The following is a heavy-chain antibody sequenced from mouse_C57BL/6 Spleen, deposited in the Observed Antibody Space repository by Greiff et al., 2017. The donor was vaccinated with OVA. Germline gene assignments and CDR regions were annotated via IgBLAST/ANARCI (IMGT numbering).Heavy chain of an antibody. V-gene: IGHV1-50*01. J-gene: IGHJ3*01. CDR1: GYTFTSYW. CDR2: IDPSDSYT. Sequence: VKLQQPGAELVKPGASVKLSCKASGYTFTSYWMQWVKQRPGQGLEWIGEIDPSDSYTNYNQKFKGKATLTVDTSSSTAYMQLSSLTSEDSAVYYCAIPLFAYWGQGTLVTVSA. CDR3: AIPLFAY.